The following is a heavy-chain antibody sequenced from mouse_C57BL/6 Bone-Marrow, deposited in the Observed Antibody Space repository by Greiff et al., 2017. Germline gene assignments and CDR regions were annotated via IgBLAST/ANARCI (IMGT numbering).Heavy chain of an antibody. CDR1: GFTFSDYG. CDR2: ISSGSSTI. V-gene: IGHV5-17*01. D-gene: IGHD1-1*01. Sequence: EVQGVESGGGLVKPGGSLKLSCAASGFTFSDYGMHWVRQAPEKGLEWVAYISSGSSTIYYADTVKGRFTISRDNAKNTLFLQMTSLRSEDTAMYYCARDLYYYGSSPFAYWGQGTLVTVSA. J-gene: IGHJ3*01. CDR3: ARDLYYYGSSPFAY.